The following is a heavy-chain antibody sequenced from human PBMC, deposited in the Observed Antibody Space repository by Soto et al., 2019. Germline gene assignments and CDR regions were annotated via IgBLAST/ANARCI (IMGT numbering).Heavy chain of an antibody. D-gene: IGHD6-13*01. CDR1: GGSISNYY. Sequence: PSETLSLTCTVSGGSISNYYWSWIRQPPGKGLEWIGYIFYTGSTNYNPSLRSRVSISVDTSRNQFSLKLSSVTAADTAVYYCARQAATGTFLDYWGQGTLVTVSS. J-gene: IGHJ4*02. V-gene: IGHV4-59*08. CDR2: IFYTGST. CDR3: ARQAATGTFLDY.